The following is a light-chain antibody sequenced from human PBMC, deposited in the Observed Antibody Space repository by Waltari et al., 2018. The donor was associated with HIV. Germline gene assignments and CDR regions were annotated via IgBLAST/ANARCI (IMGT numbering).Light chain of an antibody. CDR2: EVF. CDR3: SSYTSSSTWV. Sequence: QSALTQPTSVSASPRQSIPISCTATWSHDGCSNCVSWYQQHPGKAPQLMIYEVFHRPSGVSNRFSGFKSANTASLTISGLQAEDEAYYYCSSYTSSSTWVFGGGTKLTVL. V-gene: IGLV2-14*01. J-gene: IGLJ3*02. CDR1: WSHDGCSNC.